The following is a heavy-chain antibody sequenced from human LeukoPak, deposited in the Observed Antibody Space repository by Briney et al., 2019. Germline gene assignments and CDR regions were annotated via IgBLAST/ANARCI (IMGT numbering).Heavy chain of an antibody. J-gene: IGHJ5*02. Sequence: PGGSLRLSCAASGFTFSSYWMHWVRQAPGKGLEWVSYISSSSSTIYYADSVKGRFTISRDNAKNSLYLQMNSLRAEDTAVYYCARDSSSRYVGSWFDPWGQGTLVTVSS. CDR3: ARDSSSRYVGSWFDP. CDR2: ISSSSSTI. D-gene: IGHD6-13*01. V-gene: IGHV3-48*04. CDR1: GFTFSSYW.